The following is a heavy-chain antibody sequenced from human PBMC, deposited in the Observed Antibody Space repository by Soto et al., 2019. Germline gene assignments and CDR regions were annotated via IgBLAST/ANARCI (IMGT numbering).Heavy chain of an antibody. D-gene: IGHD6-19*01. CDR1: GFTFDDYA. CDR3: AKDMGRGLAVADY. V-gene: IGHV3-9*01. J-gene: IGHJ4*02. CDR2: ISWNSGSI. Sequence: EVQLVESGGGLVQPGRSLRLSCAASGFTFDDYAMHWVRQAPGKGLEWVSGISWNSGSIGYADSVKGRFTISGDNAKNSLYLQMNSLRAEDTALYYCAKDMGRGLAVADYWGQGTLVTVSS.